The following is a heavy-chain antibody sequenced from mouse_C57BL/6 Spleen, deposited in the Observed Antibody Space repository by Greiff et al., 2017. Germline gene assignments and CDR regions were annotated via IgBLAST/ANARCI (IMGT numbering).Heavy chain of an antibody. J-gene: IGHJ1*03. CDR1: GFSLTSYG. V-gene: IGHV2-2*01. D-gene: IGHD1-2*01. CDR3: ARKRLTGYFDV. Sequence: VKVVESGPGLVQPSQSLSITCTVSGFSLTSYGVHWVRQSPGKGLEWLGVIWSGGSTDYNAAFISRLSISKDNSKSQVFFKMNSLQADDTAIYYCARKRLTGYFDVWGTGTTVTVSS. CDR2: IWSGGST.